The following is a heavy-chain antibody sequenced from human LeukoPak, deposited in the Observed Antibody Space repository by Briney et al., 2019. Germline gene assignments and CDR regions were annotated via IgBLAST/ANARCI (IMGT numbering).Heavy chain of an antibody. CDR3: ARGPWTTPY. CDR1: GGTFSSYA. Sequence: SVKVSCKASGGTFSSYAISWVRQAPGQGLEWMGRIIPILGIANYAQKFQGRVTITRNTSISTAYMELSSLRSEDTAVYYCARGPWTTPYWGQGTLVTVSS. D-gene: IGHD4-17*01. V-gene: IGHV1-69*04. CDR2: IIPILGIA. J-gene: IGHJ4*02.